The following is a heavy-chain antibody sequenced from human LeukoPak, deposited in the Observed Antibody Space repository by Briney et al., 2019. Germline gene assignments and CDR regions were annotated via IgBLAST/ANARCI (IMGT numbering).Heavy chain of an antibody. CDR2: INHSGST. D-gene: IGHD3/OR15-3a*01. J-gene: IGHJ6*03. V-gene: IGHV4-34*01. CDR3: ARGGPHYDIWTTYKGGFYYLDV. Sequence: ASETLSLTCAVNGGSFSGCSWTWIRQAPGKGLEWIGEINHSGSTKYNASLKSRVTISVDASTNRFYLELSSVTAADTAVYYCARGGPHYDIWTTYKGGFYYLDVWDKGTTVTVSS. CDR1: GGSFSGCS.